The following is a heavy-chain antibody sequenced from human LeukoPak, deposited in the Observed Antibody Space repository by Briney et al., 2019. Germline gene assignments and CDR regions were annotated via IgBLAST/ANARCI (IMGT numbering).Heavy chain of an antibody. CDR3: ETESDYGGKFRPYPDY. J-gene: IGHJ4*02. D-gene: IGHD4-23*01. V-gene: IGHV4-39*01. CDR2: IYYSGST. CDR1: GDSISSGSYY. Sequence: SETLSLTCTVSGDSISSGSYYWGWIRQPAGKGLEWIGSIYYSGSTYYNPSLKSRVTISVDTSKNQFSLKLSSVTAADTAVYYCETESDYGGKFRPYPDYWGQGTLVTVSS.